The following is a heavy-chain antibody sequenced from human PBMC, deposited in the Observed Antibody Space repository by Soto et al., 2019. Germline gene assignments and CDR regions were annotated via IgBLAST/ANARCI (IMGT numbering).Heavy chain of an antibody. Sequence: PPETLSLTSPVSVGSISGSYGSWIRQPPGKGLEWIGYIYYSGSTNYNPSLKSRVTISVDTSKNQFSLKLSSVTAADTAVYYCAGSSNWFDPWGQGTLVTVSS. CDR2: IYYSGST. CDR3: AGSSNWFDP. D-gene: IGHD1-26*01. V-gene: IGHV4-59*01. CDR1: VGSISGSY. J-gene: IGHJ5*02.